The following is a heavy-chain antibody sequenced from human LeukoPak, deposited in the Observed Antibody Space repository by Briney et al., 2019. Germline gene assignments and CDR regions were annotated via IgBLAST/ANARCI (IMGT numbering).Heavy chain of an antibody. J-gene: IGHJ6*04. CDR2: MKQDGSEK. Sequence: GGSLRLSCAASGFTFSNYWMSWVRQAPGKGLEWVANMKQDGSEKYYVDSVKGRFTISRDNAKNSLNLQMNSLRVEDTAVYYCARKAYAMDVWGKGTTVTVSS. CDR1: GFTFSNYW. V-gene: IGHV3-7*03. CDR3: ARKAYAMDV.